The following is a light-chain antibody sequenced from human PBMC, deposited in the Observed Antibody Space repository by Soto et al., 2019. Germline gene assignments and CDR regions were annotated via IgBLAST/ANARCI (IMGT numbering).Light chain of an antibody. Sequence: EIVMTQSPATLSVSPGERATLSCRASQSVSSYLAWYQQKPGQAPRLLIYDASNRATGIPARFSGSGSGTDFTLTISSLEPEDFAVYYCQQRSNWPIPFGQGARLEI. CDR3: QQRSNWPIP. CDR1: QSVSSY. V-gene: IGKV3-11*01. CDR2: DAS. J-gene: IGKJ5*01.